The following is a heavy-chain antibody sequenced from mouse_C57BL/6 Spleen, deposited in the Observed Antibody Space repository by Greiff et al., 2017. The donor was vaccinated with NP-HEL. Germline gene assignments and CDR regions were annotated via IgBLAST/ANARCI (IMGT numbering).Heavy chain of an antibody. CDR2: ISGGGGNT. Sequence: EVNVVESGGGLVKPGGSLKLSCAASGFTFSSYTMSWVRQTPEKRLEWVATISGGGGNTYYPDSVKGRFTISSDNAKNTLYLQMSSLRSEDTALYYCARQGDKVYYAMDYWGQGTSVTVSS. CDR3: ARQGDKVYYAMDY. V-gene: IGHV5-9*01. CDR1: GFTFSSYT. J-gene: IGHJ4*01.